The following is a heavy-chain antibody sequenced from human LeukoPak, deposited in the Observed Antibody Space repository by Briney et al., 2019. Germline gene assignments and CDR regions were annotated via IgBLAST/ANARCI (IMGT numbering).Heavy chain of an antibody. CDR2: MNPYSANT. CDR3: ATSRGMNNIWYFLFDS. CDR1: GYTFTNYD. D-gene: IGHD2-8*01. V-gene: IGHV1-8*03. Sequence: GASVKVSCKASGYTFTNYDIHWVRQATGQGLEWMGWMNPYSANTGYAQNFQGRITITRNTSISTAYMELSSLRSEDTAVYFCATSRGMNNIWYFLFDSWGQGTLLAVSS. J-gene: IGHJ4*02.